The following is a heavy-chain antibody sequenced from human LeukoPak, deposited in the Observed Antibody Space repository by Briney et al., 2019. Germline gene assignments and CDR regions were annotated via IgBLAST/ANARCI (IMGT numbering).Heavy chain of an antibody. CDR2: ISSNGYST. CDR3: ARGGKTTVDEWGDY. V-gene: IGHV3-64*01. D-gene: IGHD4-23*01. Sequence: QSGGSLRLSCAASGFTFSSYPMHWVRQAPGKGLEYISVISSNGYSTYYANSVKGRFTISRDNSKNTLYLQMGSLRAEDMGVYYCARGGKTTVDEWGDYWGQGTLVTVPS. J-gene: IGHJ4*02. CDR1: GFTFSSYP.